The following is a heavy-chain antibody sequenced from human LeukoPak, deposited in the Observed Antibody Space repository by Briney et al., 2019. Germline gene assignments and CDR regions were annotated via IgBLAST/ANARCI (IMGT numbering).Heavy chain of an antibody. CDR1: GGSISSGGYS. CDR2: IYHSGST. CDR3: ARVYSYGFKYYFDY. Sequence: SQTLSLTCAVSGGSISSGGYSWSWIRQPPGKGLEWIGCIYHSGSTYYNPSLKSRVTISVDRSKNQFSLKLSSVTAADTAVYYCARVYSYGFKYYFDYWGQGTLVTVSS. V-gene: IGHV4-30-2*01. D-gene: IGHD5-18*01. J-gene: IGHJ4*02.